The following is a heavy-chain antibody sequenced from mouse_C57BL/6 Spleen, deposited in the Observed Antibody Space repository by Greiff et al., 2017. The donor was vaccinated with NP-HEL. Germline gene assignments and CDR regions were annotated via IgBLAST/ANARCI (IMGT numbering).Heavy chain of an antibody. CDR1: GYTFTSYT. V-gene: IGHV1-4*01. D-gene: IGHD1-1*01. Sequence: VQLQESGAELARPGASVKMSCKASGYTFTSYTMHWVKQRPGQGLEWIGYINPSSGYTKYNQKFKDKATLTADKSSSTAYMQLSSLTSEDSAVYYCARWGYGSSFSMDYWGQGTSVTVSS. CDR2: INPSSGYT. J-gene: IGHJ4*01. CDR3: ARWGYGSSFSMDY.